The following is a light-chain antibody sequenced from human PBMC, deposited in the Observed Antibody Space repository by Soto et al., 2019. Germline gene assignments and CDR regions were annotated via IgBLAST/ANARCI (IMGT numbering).Light chain of an antibody. Sequence: EIVLTQSPGTLSLSPGERATLSCRASQSVSSSYLAWYQQKPGQAPRLLIYGASSRATGIPARFSGSGSGTDFTLTISRLEPYDFAVYYCQQYGSSPLTFGRGTKVEIK. J-gene: IGKJ4*01. CDR3: QQYGSSPLT. CDR2: GAS. V-gene: IGKV3-20*01. CDR1: QSVSSSY.